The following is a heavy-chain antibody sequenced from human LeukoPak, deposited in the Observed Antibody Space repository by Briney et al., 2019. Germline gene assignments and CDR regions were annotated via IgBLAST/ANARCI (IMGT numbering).Heavy chain of an antibody. CDR3: AKESSEEYGYGPLDY. Sequence: GGSLRLSCAASGFTFSSYGMHWVRQAPGKGLEWVAFIRYDGSNKYYADSVKGRFTISRDNSKNTLYLQMNSLRAEDTAVYYCAKESSEEYGYGPLDYWGQGTLVTVSS. D-gene: IGHD5-18*01. CDR2: IRYDGSNK. J-gene: IGHJ4*02. V-gene: IGHV3-30*02. CDR1: GFTFSSYG.